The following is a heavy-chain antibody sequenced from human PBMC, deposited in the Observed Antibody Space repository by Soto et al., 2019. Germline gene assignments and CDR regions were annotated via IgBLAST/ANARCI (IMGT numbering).Heavy chain of an antibody. Sequence: ASVKVSCKASGYTFTSYGISWVRQAPGQGLEWMGWISAYNGNTNYAQKLQGRVTMTTDTSTSTAYMELRSLRSDDTAVYYCARADPSLVPLYCWFDPWGQGTLVTVSS. CDR1: GYTFTSYG. V-gene: IGHV1-18*01. J-gene: IGHJ5*02. CDR2: ISAYNGNT. CDR3: ARADPSLVPLYCWFDP. D-gene: IGHD3-9*01.